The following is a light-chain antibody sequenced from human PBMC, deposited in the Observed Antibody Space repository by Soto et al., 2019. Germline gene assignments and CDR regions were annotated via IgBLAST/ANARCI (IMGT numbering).Light chain of an antibody. CDR3: CSYTSSSTVV. CDR2: DIT. V-gene: IGLV2-14*01. Sequence: QSALTQPASVSGSPGQSVTISCTGTSSDVGGCNYVSWYQQHPGKAPKLMIYDITNRPSGVSSRFSGSKSGNAASLTTSGLQAEDAADYYRCSYTSSSTVVFGGGTKLTVL. CDR1: SSDVGGCNY. J-gene: IGLJ2*01.